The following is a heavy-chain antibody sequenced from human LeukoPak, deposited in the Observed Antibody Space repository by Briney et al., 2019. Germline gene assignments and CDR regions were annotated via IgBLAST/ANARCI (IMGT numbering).Heavy chain of an antibody. J-gene: IGHJ4*02. CDR1: GNTFTNYG. CDR2: ISFYNGDT. V-gene: IGHV1-18*01. D-gene: IGHD3-3*01. Sequence: ASVKVSCKASGNTFTNYGITWVRQAPGQGLEWLGWISFYNGDTNYAQKLQGRVTMTTDTSTNTTYMELRSLRSDDTAVYYCARDQNPDYDFWSGFYNYWGQGTLVTVS. CDR3: ARDQNPDYDFWSGFYNY.